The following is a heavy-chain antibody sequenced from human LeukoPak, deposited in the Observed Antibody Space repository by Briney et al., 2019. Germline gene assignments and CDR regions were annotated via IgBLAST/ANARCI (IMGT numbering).Heavy chain of an antibody. Sequence: PGGSLRLSCAASGFTLSGSAIHWVRQASGKGLEWGGRIRSKANSYATSSAASVKGRFTISRDDSKNTAYLQMSSLKTEDTAVYYCTRDYGVLFDYWGQGTLVTVSS. CDR3: TRDYGVLFDY. D-gene: IGHD4-17*01. J-gene: IGHJ4*02. CDR2: IRSKANSYAT. V-gene: IGHV3-73*01. CDR1: GFTLSGSA.